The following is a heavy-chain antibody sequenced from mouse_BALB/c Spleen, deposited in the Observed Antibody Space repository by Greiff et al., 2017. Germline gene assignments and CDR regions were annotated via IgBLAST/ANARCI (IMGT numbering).Heavy chain of an antibody. V-gene: IGHV4-1*02. CDR2: INPDSSTI. CDR3: AREDDYDGGAWFAY. D-gene: IGHD2-4*01. Sequence: EVMLVESGGGLVQPGGSLKLSCAASGFDFSRYWMSWVRQAPGKGLEWIGEINPDSSTINYTPSLKDKFIIARDNAKNTLYLQMSKVRSEDTALYYCAREDDYDGGAWFAYWGQGTLVTVSA. CDR1: GFDFSRYW. J-gene: IGHJ3*01.